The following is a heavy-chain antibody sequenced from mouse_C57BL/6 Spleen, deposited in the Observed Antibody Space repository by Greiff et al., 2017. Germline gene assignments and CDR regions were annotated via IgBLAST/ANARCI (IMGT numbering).Heavy chain of an antibody. D-gene: IGHD2-4*01. CDR1: GYTFTSYW. Sequence: VKLQQPGAELVKPGASVKMSCKASGYTFTSYWITWVKQRPGQGLEWIGDIYPGSGSTNYNEKFKSKATLTVDTSSSTAYMQLSSLTSADSAVYYWARSYYDYEWFAYWGQGTLVTVSA. CDR3: ARSYYDYEWFAY. J-gene: IGHJ3*01. CDR2: IYPGSGST. V-gene: IGHV1-55*01.